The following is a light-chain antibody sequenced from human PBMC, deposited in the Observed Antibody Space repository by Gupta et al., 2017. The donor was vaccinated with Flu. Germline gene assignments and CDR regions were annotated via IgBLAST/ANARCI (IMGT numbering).Light chain of an antibody. Sequence: GDRVTITCRASQSITTYLNWYQQRPGKAPKLLIYAASTLESGVPSRFSGSGSGTDFALSIDSLQPEDFATYFCQQRYTYPIAFGGGTKVEIK. J-gene: IGKJ4*01. CDR3: QQRYTYPIA. CDR1: QSITTY. CDR2: AAS. V-gene: IGKV1-39*01.